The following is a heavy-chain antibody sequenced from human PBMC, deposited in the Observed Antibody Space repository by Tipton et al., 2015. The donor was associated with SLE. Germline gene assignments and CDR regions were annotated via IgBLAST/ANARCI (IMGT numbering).Heavy chain of an antibody. CDR2: ISAYNGNT. D-gene: IGHD3-3*01. Sequence: QLGQSGAEVKKPGASVKVSCKASGYTFTSYGISWARQAPGQGLEWMGWISAYNGNTNYAQKLQGRVTMTTDTSTSTAYMGLRSLRSEDSAVYYCARDRGEEWLLSGLMDVWGKGTMVIVSS. V-gene: IGHV1-18*01. CDR3: ARDRGEEWLLSGLMDV. J-gene: IGHJ6*04. CDR1: GYTFTSYG.